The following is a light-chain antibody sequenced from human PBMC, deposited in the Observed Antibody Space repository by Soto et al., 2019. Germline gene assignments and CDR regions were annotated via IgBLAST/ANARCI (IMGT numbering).Light chain of an antibody. J-gene: IGKJ4*01. CDR3: QQRINWPLT. CDR1: QSVSSF. CDR2: DVS. Sequence: EIVLTQSPATLSLSPGERATLSCKASQSVSSFLAWYQQKPGQAPRLLIYDVSSRATGSPTRFSGSGSGTDFTLTIISLEPEDFAVYYCQQRINWPLTFGGGTKVEIK. V-gene: IGKV3-11*01.